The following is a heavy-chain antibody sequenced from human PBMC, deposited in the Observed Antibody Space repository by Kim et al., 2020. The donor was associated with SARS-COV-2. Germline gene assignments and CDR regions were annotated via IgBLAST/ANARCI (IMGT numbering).Heavy chain of an antibody. Sequence: SETLSLTCAVYGGSFSGYYWSWIRQPPGKGLEWIGEINHSGSTNYNPSLKSRVTISVDTSKNQFSLKLSSVTAADTAVYYCARRLENSVGPLFDYWGRGTLVTVSS. CDR2: INHSGST. V-gene: IGHV4-34*01. J-gene: IGHJ4*02. CDR3: ARRLENSVGPLFDY. D-gene: IGHD1-26*01. CDR1: GGSFSGYY.